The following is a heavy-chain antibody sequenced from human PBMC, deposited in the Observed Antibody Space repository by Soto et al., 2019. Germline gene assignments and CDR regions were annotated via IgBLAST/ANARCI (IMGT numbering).Heavy chain of an antibody. CDR3: ARGTLSMIGPTHEACET. J-gene: IGHJ4*03. D-gene: IGHD2-15*01. V-gene: IGHV3-48*02. CDR2: ISSSSTSI. Sequence: GGSLRLSCAVSELTFSRCAMNWVRQAPGKGLEWISYISSSSTSIYYADSVKGRFTISRDNAENSLYLQMNSLRDEDTAVYYCARGTLSMIGPTHEACETRGQGTRVTVS. CDR1: ELTFSRCA.